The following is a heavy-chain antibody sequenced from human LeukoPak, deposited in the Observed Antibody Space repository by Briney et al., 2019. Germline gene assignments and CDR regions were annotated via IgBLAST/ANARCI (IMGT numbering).Heavy chain of an antibody. CDR2: IRYDGSNK. D-gene: IGHD2-2*01. CDR1: GFTFSSYG. CDR3: AKRVVPAADAFDI. J-gene: IGHJ3*02. V-gene: IGHV3-30*02. Sequence: GGSLRLSCAVSGFTFSSYGMHWVRQAPGKGLEWVAFIRYDGSNKYYADSVKGRFTISRDNSKNTLYLQMNSLRAEDTAVYYCAKRVVPAADAFDIWGQGTMVTVSS.